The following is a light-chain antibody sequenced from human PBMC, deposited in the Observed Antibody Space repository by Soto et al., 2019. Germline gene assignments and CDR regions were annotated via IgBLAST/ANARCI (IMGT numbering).Light chain of an antibody. CDR3: SSYTSRSTLYV. CDR2: DVS. CDR1: SSDVGGYNY. J-gene: IGLJ1*01. V-gene: IGLV2-14*01. Sequence: QSVLTQPASVSGSPGHSITISCTGTSSDVGGYNYVSWYQQHPGKAPKLMIYDVSNRPSGVSNRFSGSKSGNTASLTISGFQAEDEADYYCSSYTSRSTLYVFGTGTKVTVL.